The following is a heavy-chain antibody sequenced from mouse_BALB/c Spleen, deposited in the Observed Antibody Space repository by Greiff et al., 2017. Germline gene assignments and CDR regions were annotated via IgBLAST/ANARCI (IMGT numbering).Heavy chain of an antibody. V-gene: IGHV5-17*02. D-gene: IGHD1-1*01. Sequence: DVQLVESGGGLVQPGGSRKLSCAASGFTFSSFGMHWVRQAPEKGLEWVAYISSGSSTIYYADTVKGRFTISRDNPKNTLFLQMTSLRSEDTAMYYCARDAFITTVVAPFDYWGQGTTLTVSS. CDR2: ISSGSSTI. CDR3: ARDAFITTVVAPFDY. CDR1: GFTFSSFG. J-gene: IGHJ2*01.